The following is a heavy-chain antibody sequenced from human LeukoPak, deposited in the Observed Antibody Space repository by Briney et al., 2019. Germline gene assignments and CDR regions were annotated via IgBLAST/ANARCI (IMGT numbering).Heavy chain of an antibody. CDR3: AKDGAHSDDAFDI. CDR1: GFTFSSYS. V-gene: IGHV3-48*01. CDR2: ISSSSSTI. J-gene: IGHJ3*02. Sequence: PGGSLRLSCAASGFTFSSYSMNWVRQAPGKGLEWVSYISSSSSTIYYADSVKGRFTISRDNAKNSLYLQMNSLRAEDTAVYYCAKDGAHSDDAFDIWGQGTMVTVSS. D-gene: IGHD3-16*01.